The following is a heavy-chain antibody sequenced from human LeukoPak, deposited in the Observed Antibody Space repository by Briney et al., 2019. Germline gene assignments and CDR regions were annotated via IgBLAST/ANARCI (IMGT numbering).Heavy chain of an antibody. V-gene: IGHV3-64*01. CDR1: GFTFSNYA. CDR2: ISGNGVAT. CDR3: ARDASDIVVVPAAVGPFDL. Sequence: GGSLRLSCAASGFTFSNYAMSWVRRTPGKGLECVSIISGNGVATHYATSVKGRFTISRDNSRNTLYLQMGSLSADDMAVYYCARDASDIVVVPAAVGPFDLWGQGTLVTVSS. D-gene: IGHD2-2*01. J-gene: IGHJ4*02.